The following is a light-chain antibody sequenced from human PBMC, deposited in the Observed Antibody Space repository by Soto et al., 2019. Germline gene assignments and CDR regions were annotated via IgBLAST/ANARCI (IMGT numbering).Light chain of an antibody. CDR3: NSYTSSGTGV. CDR2: DVS. V-gene: IGLV2-14*01. CDR1: SSDVGGYNY. J-gene: IGLJ1*01. Sequence: QSALTQPASVSGSPGQSITISCTGTSSDVGGYNYVSWYQQHPGKAPKLMIYDVSNRPSGVSNRSSGSKSGNTASLTISGLQPEDAADYYCNSYTSSGTGVFGTGTKLTVL.